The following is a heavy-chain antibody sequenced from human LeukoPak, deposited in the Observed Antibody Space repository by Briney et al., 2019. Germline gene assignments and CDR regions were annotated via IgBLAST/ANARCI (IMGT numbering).Heavy chain of an antibody. CDR2: TSYDGSNK. Sequence: PGRSLRLSCAASGFTFSSYAMPWVRQAPGKGLEWVAVTSYDGSNKYYADSVKGRFTISRDNSKNTLYLQMNSLRAEDTAVYYCARDIPDDSXYXXXXXXXXAXDYWXXXTXVTVS. CDR1: GFTFSSYA. J-gene: IGHJ4*01. D-gene: IGHD3-22*01. V-gene: IGHV3-30-3*01. CDR3: ARDIPDDSXYXXXXXXXXAXDY.